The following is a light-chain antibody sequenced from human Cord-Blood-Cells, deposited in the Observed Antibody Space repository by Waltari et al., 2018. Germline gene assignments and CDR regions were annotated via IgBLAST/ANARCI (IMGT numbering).Light chain of an antibody. CDR2: ENN. CDR3: GTWDSSLSAAV. Sequence: QSVLTQPPSVSAAPGQKVTISCSGSSSNIGNNYLSCYQQLPGTAPKLLIYENNKRPSGIPDRFSGSKSGTSATLGITGLQTGDEADYYCGTWDSSLSAAVFGGGTQLTVL. CDR1: SSNIGNNY. J-gene: IGLJ7*01. V-gene: IGLV1-51*02.